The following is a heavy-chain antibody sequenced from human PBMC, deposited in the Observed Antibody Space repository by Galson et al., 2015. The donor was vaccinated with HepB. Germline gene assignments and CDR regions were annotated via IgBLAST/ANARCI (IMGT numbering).Heavy chain of an antibody. V-gene: IGHV4-59*01. CDR2: IYYSGST. Sequence: SETLSLTCTVSGGSISSYYWSWIRQPPGKGLEWIGYIYYSGSTNYNPSLKSRVTISVDTSKNQFSLKLSSVTAADTAVYYCARDRLLTSYGMDVWGQGTTVTVSS. CDR3: ARDRLLTSYGMDV. CDR1: GGSISSYY. J-gene: IGHJ6*02. D-gene: IGHD1-26*01.